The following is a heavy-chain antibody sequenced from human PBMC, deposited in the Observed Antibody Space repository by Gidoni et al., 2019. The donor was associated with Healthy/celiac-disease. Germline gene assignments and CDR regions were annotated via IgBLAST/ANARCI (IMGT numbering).Heavy chain of an antibody. CDR3: ARSRAEGYSSSGGVDY. Sequence: QVQLQESGPGLVKPSQTLSLTCTVSGGSISSGSYYWCWIRQPAGQGLEWIGRLYTSGSTNYNPSLKSRVTISVDTSKNQFSLKLSSVTAADTAVYYCARSRAEGYSSSGGVDYWGQGTLVTVSS. CDR1: GGSISSGSYY. J-gene: IGHJ4*02. CDR2: LYTSGST. D-gene: IGHD6-6*01. V-gene: IGHV4-61*02.